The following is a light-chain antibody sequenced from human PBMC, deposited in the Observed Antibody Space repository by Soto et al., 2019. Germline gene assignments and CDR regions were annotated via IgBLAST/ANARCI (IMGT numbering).Light chain of an antibody. CDR3: SSYSRSLNYV. J-gene: IGLJ1*01. CDR2: LNNDGSH. Sequence: QLVLTQSPSASASLGASVKLTCTLSSGHSSYAIAWHQKQPGKGPRYLMDLNNDGSHTKGDGIPDRFSGSSSGADRYLIISSLQSEDEAEYFCSSYSRSLNYVFGSGTKVTVL. V-gene: IGLV4-69*01. CDR1: SGHSSYA.